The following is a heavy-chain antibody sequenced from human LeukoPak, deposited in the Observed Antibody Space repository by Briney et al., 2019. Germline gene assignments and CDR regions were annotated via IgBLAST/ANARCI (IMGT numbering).Heavy chain of an antibody. J-gene: IGHJ3*02. CDR2: IYSGGST. Sequence: PGGSLRLSCAASGFTVSSNYMSWVRQAPGKGLEWVSVIYSGGSTYYADSVKGRFTISRDNSKNTLYLQMNSPRAEDTAVYYCASSLRYYDFWCGYHAFDIWGQGTMVTVSS. D-gene: IGHD3-3*01. CDR3: ASSLRYYDFWCGYHAFDI. V-gene: IGHV3-66*01. CDR1: GFTVSSNY.